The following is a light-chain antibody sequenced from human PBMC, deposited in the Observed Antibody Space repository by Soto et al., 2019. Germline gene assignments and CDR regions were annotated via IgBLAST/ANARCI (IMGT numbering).Light chain of an antibody. Sequence: EIVMTQSPATLSVSPGERATLSCRASQSVRNNLAWYQQKPDQAPRLLIYGASNRATGTPARFSGGGSGTEFTLTISSLQSEDFALYFCQQYNNWPPVYTFGQGTKLEIK. V-gene: IGKV3-15*01. CDR3: QQYNNWPPVYT. CDR2: GAS. CDR1: QSVRNN. J-gene: IGKJ2*01.